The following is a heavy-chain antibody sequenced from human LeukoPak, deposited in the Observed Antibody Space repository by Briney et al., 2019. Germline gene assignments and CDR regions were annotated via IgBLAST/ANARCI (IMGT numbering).Heavy chain of an antibody. D-gene: IGHD3-9*01. J-gene: IGHJ4*02. CDR1: GFTFSSFD. CDR3: ARPPALNY. CDR2: ISSSGSII. V-gene: IGHV3-48*03. Sequence: PGGSLRLSCTASGFTFSSFDMNWVRQAPGKGLEWVSYISSSGSIIYYADSVKGRFTISRDNAKNSLYLQMHSLRADDTAVYYCARPPALNYWGQGTLVTVSS.